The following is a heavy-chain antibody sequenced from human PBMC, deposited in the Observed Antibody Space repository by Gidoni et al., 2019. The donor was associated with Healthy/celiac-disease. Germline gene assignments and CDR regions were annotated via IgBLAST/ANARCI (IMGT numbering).Heavy chain of an antibody. CDR1: GFTFSSYS. Sequence: EVQLVESGGGLVQPGWSLRLSCASSGFTFSSYSMNWVRQAPGKGLEWVSYISSSSSTIYYADSVKGRFTISRDNAKNSLYLQMNSLRDEDTAVYYCARDRSTSCCYFDYWGQGTLVTVSS. V-gene: IGHV3-48*02. CDR2: ISSSSSTI. D-gene: IGHD2-2*01. CDR3: ARDRSTSCCYFDY. J-gene: IGHJ4*02.